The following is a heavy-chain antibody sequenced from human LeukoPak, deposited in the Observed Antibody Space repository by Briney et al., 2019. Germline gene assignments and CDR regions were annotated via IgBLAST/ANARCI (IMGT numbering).Heavy chain of an antibody. Sequence: GGSLTLSCAASGFTFSSHAMSWVRQAPGKGLEWVSAISGSGGSTYYADSVKGRFTISRDNSKNTLYLQMNSLRAEDTAVYYCAKEKIRGSYSDYWGQGTLVTVSS. CDR2: ISGSGGST. J-gene: IGHJ4*02. CDR3: AKEKIRGSYSDY. V-gene: IGHV3-23*01. D-gene: IGHD1-26*01. CDR1: GFTFSSHA.